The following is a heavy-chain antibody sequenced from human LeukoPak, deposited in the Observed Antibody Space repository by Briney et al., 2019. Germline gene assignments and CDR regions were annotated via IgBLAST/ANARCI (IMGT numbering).Heavy chain of an antibody. CDR1: GDSISSYY. V-gene: IGHV4-59*12. CDR2: IYYSGST. J-gene: IGHJ4*02. Sequence: SETLSLTCTVSGDSISSYYWSWIRQPPGKGLEWIGYIYYSGSTYYNPSLKSRVTISVDTSKNQFSLKLSSVTAADTAVYYCARVSPPLYFDYWGQGTLVTVSS. CDR3: ARVSPPLYFDY.